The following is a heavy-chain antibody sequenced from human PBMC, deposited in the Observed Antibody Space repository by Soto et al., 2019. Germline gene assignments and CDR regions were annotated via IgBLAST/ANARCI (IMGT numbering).Heavy chain of an antibody. V-gene: IGHV1-69*01. CDR1: GGTFSSXA. D-gene: IGHD2-2*01. J-gene: IGHJ6*02. Sequence: QVQLVQSGAEVKKPGSSVKVSCKASGGTFSSXAXXXXXXXXXXXXXXXXXXXXXSGTANYAQEFQGRVTITADESTSTAYMELSSLRSEDTAVYYCARSQGSSTSLEIYYYYYYGMDVWGQGTTVTVSS. CDR2: XXXXSGTA. CDR3: ARSQGSSTSLEIYYYYYYGMDV.